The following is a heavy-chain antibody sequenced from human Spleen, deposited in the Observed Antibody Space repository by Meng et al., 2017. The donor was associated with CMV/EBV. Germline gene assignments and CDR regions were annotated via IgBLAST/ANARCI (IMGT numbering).Heavy chain of an antibody. Sequence: GGSLRLSCAASGFTFSNAWMSWVRQAPGKGLEWVGRIKSKTDGGTTDYAAPVKGRFTISRHNAKNSLYLQMNSLRAEDTAVYYCARDFGPRCSSSSCYTEDVWGQGTTVTVSS. V-gene: IGHV3-15*01. CDR1: GFTFSNAW. CDR2: IKSKTDGGTT. CDR3: ARDFGPRCSSSSCYTEDV. J-gene: IGHJ6*02. D-gene: IGHD2-2*02.